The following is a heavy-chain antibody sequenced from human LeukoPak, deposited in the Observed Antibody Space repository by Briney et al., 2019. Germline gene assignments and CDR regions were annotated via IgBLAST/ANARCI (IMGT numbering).Heavy chain of an antibody. CDR2: IGASDGYT. V-gene: IGHV3-23*01. J-gene: IGHJ4*01. CDR3: ARAPVVSCRGAFCYPLDY. D-gene: IGHD2-15*01. Sequence: PGGSLRLSCAASGFTFSSYAMSWVRQAPGKGLEWVSAIGASDGYTYHADSVKGRFTMSRDISRNTVYLQMNSLRVDDTAVYFCARAPVVSCRGAFCYPLDYWGHGILITVSS. CDR1: GFTFSSYA.